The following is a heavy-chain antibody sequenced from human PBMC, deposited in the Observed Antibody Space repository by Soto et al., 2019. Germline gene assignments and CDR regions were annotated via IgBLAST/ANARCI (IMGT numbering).Heavy chain of an antibody. Sequence: SETLSLTCTVSGGSISSYYWSWIRQPAGKGLEWIGRIYTSGSTNYNPSLKSRVTMSVDTSKNQFSLKLSSVTAADTAVYYCARIGQQLLYYYYYGMDVCGQGTTVTVYS. CDR3: ARIGQQLLYYYYYGMDV. J-gene: IGHJ6*02. CDR1: GGSISSYY. CDR2: IYTSGST. V-gene: IGHV4-4*07. D-gene: IGHD6-13*01.